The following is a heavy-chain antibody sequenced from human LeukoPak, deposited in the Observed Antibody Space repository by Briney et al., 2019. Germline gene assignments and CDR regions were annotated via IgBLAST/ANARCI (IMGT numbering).Heavy chain of an antibody. D-gene: IGHD3-22*01. CDR2: IYSGGST. CDR3: ARDYYYDSSGYRIFDY. J-gene: IGHJ4*02. V-gene: IGHV3-66*01. Sequence: PGGSLRLSCAASGFTVSNNYMTWVRQAPGKGLEWVSVIYSGGSTYYADSVKGRFTISRDNSKNTLYLQMNSLRAEDTAVYYCARDYYYDSSGYRIFDYWGQGTLVTVSS. CDR1: GFTVSNNY.